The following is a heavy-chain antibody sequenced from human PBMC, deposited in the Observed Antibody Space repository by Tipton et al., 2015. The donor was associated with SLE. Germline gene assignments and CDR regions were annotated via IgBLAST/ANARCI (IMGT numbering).Heavy chain of an antibody. CDR2: ISSSSSYI. Sequence: QLVQSGGGLVKPGGSLRLSCAASGFTFSSYSMKWVRQAPGKGLEWVSSISSSSSYIYYADSVKGRFTISRDNAKNSLYLQMNSLRAEDTAVYYCARAPDGDYVAFDIWGQGTMVTVSS. CDR1: GFTFSSYS. J-gene: IGHJ3*02. CDR3: ARAPDGDYVAFDI. D-gene: IGHD4-17*01. V-gene: IGHV3-21*01.